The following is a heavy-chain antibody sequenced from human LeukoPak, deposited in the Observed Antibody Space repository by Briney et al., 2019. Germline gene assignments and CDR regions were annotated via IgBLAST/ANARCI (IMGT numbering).Heavy chain of an antibody. CDR3: ARGSDVFGN. Sequence: GSLRLSCAASGFTFSSYAMSWVRQAPGKGLEWVSTISGSGAGTYYADSVKGRFTVSRDNSKNTLYLHMNSLRAEDTAVYSCARGSDVFGNWGQGTLVPVSS. CDR1: GFTFSSYA. J-gene: IGHJ4*02. V-gene: IGHV3-23*01. D-gene: IGHD3-16*01. CDR2: ISGSGAGT.